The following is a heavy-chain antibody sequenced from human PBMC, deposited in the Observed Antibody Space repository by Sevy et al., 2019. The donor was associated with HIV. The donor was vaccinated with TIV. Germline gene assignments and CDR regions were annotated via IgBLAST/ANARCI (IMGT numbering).Heavy chain of an antibody. D-gene: IGHD2-21*01. CDR3: ARLVGNSWFDS. Sequence: QSQTLSLTCDISGDSVSSISATWNWIRLSPSGGLEWLGRTYYRSKWQADYEVSLKSRLNINPDTSKNQFSLQLNSVTPEDTAVYYCARLVGNSWFDSWGQRSLVTVSS. V-gene: IGHV6-1*01. CDR1: GDSVSSISAT. CDR2: TYYRSKWQA. J-gene: IGHJ5*01.